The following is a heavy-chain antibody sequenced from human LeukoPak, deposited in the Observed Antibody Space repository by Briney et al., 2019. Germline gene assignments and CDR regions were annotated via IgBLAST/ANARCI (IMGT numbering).Heavy chain of an antibody. J-gene: IGHJ4*02. CDR1: GGSISSYY. D-gene: IGHD6-13*01. V-gene: IGHV4-59*12. Sequence: PSETLSLTCTVSGGSISSYYWSWIRQSPGKGLDWIGYIYYSGSTKYNPSLKSRVTISVDTSKNQFSLKLSSVTAADTAVYCCARVTAAGTFVFDYWGQGTLVTVSS. CDR3: ARVTAAGTFVFDY. CDR2: IYYSGST.